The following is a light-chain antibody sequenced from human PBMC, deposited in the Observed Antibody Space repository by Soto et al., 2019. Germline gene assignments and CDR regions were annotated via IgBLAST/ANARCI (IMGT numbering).Light chain of an antibody. CDR2: TAS. Sequence: DIQMTQSPSSVSASVGDRVTITCRASQGIYTWLAWYQQKPGKAPNLLIYTASSLQSGVPSRFSGTGSGTEFTLTINNLQPEDFATCCCQQAASFPITCGQGTRLEIK. V-gene: IGKV1-12*01. J-gene: IGKJ5*01. CDR1: QGIYTW. CDR3: QQAASFPIT.